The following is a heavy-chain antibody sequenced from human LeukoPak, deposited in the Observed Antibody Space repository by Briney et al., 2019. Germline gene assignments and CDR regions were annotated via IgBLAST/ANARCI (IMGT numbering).Heavy chain of an antibody. CDR3: ATSTYYDILTAYYGQYFDY. Sequence: SETLSLTCTVSGGSISSSSYYWGWIRQPPGKGLEWIGSIYYSGSTYYNPSLKSRVTISVDTSKNQFSLKLSSVTAADTAVYYCATSTYYDILTAYYGQYFDYWGQGTLVTVSS. CDR2: IYYSGST. V-gene: IGHV4-39*01. CDR1: GGSISSSSYY. D-gene: IGHD3-9*01. J-gene: IGHJ4*02.